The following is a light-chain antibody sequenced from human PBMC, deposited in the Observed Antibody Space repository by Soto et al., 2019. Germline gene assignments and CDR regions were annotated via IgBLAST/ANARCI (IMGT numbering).Light chain of an antibody. J-gene: IGLJ1*01. V-gene: IGLV2-14*01. CDR1: NSDVGIYDF. CDR2: EVS. Sequence: QSVLTQPASVSGTAGQSITISCTGSNSDVGIYDFVSWYQHHPGRAPKLIVSEVSHRPSGVSNRFSGSKSGNTASLTISGLXSEDEADYYCISYTSDDVRYVFGTGTKVTVL. CDR3: ISYTSDDVRYV.